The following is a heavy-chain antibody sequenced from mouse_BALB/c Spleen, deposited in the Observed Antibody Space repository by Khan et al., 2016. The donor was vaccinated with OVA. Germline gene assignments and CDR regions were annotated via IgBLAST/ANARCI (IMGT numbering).Heavy chain of an antibody. J-gene: IGHJ4*01. CDR2: ISNGGSYT. Sequence: DVKLVESGGGLVKPGGSLKLSCAASGFAFSSYDMSWVRQTPEKRLEWVAIISNGGSYTNYPDSVKGRFTISRDNARNTLYLQVSSLRSEDTALYYCARHGGFNPYYAMDYWGQGTSVTVSS. CDR3: ARHGGFNPYYAMDY. CDR1: GFAFSSYD. V-gene: IGHV5-9*02.